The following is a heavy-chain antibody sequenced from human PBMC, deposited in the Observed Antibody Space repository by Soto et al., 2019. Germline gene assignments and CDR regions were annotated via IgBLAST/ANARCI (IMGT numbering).Heavy chain of an antibody. V-gene: IGHV3-33*06. CDR1: GFTFSSYG. D-gene: IGHD1-1*01. Sequence: QVQLVESGGGVVQPGRSLRLSCAASGFTFSSYGMHWVRQAPGKGLEWVAVIWDDGSNKYYADSVKGRFTISRDNSKNTLYLQINRLRAEDTAGYYCAKARWYWNPPSDAFDLWGQGTMVTVSS. CDR3: AKARWYWNPPSDAFDL. J-gene: IGHJ3*01. CDR2: IWDDGSNK.